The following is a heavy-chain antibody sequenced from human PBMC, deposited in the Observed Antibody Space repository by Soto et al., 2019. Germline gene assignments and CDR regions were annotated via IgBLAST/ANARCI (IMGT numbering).Heavy chain of an antibody. CDR1: GVTFSGCW. V-gene: IGHV3-74*01. J-gene: IGHJ5*02. D-gene: IGHD2-21*01. CDR2: INSDGCSV. Sequence: EVQLVESGGDLVQPGGSLTLSCVASGVTFSGCWMHWVRQAPGKGLVWVSRINSDGCSVNYADSVKGRFTIFRDNTKNTLHLQMNSLRVEDTAFYYCARACCNEHNWFDPWGQGTMVTVSS. CDR3: ARACCNEHNWFDP.